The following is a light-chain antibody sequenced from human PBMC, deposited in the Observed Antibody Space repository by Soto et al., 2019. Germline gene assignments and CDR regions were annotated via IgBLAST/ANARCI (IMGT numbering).Light chain of an antibody. CDR1: SSNIGSNS. CDR3: AAWDNSLGGWV. J-gene: IGLJ3*02. CDR2: SSN. V-gene: IGLV1-47*02. Sequence: QSVLTQPPSASGTPGQRVTISCSGSSSNIGSNSVYWYQQLPGTAPKLLIYSSNQWPSRVPDRFSGSKSGTSASLAISGLRSEDEADYFCAAWDNSLGGWVFGGGTKVTVL.